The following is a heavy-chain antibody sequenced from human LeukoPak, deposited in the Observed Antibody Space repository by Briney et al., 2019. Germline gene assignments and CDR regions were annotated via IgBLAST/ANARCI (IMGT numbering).Heavy chain of an antibody. CDR2: IYHSGST. CDR1: GYSISIGYY. J-gene: IGHJ3*02. CDR3: ARQPGGTAAFDI. D-gene: IGHD1-14*01. Sequence: SETLSLTCAVSGYSISIGYYWGWIRQPPGKGLEWIGRIYHSGSTYYNPSLKSRVTISVDTSKNQFSLKLSSVTAADTAVYYCARQPGGTAAFDIWGQGTMVTVSS. V-gene: IGHV4-38-2*01.